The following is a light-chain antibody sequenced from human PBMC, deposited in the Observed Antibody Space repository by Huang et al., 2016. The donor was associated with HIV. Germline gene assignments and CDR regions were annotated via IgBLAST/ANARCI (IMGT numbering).Light chain of an antibody. CDR2: AAS. CDR1: QSISSY. CDR3: QQSYSIPYT. V-gene: IGKV1-39*01. Sequence: DIQMTQSPSSLSASVGDRVTITCRASQSISSYLNWYQQKPGKAPKRLNYAASSLQSGVPSRFSGSGSKTDFTLTIRSPQPEDFATYYCQQSYSIPYTFGQGTKLEIK. J-gene: IGKJ2*01.